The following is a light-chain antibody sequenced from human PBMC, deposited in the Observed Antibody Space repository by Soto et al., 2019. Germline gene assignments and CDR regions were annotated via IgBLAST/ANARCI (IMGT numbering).Light chain of an antibody. CDR3: CSYAGSRSWV. J-gene: IGLJ3*02. V-gene: IGLV2-23*01. CDR2: EGS. Sequence: ALTQPASVSGSPGQSITMSCTGTSNDVGNYNLVSWYQQHPGKAPKLMIYEGSKRPSGVSNRFSGSKSGNTASLTISGLQAEDEADYYCCSYAGSRSWVFGGGTKLTVL. CDR1: SNDVGNYNL.